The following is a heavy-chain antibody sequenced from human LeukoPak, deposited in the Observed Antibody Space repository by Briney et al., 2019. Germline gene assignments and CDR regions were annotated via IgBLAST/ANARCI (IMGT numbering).Heavy chain of an antibody. CDR3: ARERASSRFDP. J-gene: IGHJ5*02. CDR2: ITSGNNI. CDR1: GFTFSSYT. Sequence: GSLRLSCTGSGFTFSSYTLHWVRQAPGKGLEWVSSITSGNNIYYADSVKGRFTISRDNAKNSLYLEMNSLRAEDTAVYYCARERASSRFDPWGQGTLVTVSS. V-gene: IGHV3-21*01. D-gene: IGHD6-13*01.